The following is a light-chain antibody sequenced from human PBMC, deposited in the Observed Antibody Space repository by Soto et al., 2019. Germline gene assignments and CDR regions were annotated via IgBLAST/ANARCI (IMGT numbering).Light chain of an antibody. CDR1: ESVSTN. CDR2: GAS. V-gene: IGKV3-15*01. CDR3: QQYNDWPPIT. J-gene: IGKJ1*01. Sequence: EIEMTQSPATLSLAPGERVTLSCRASESVSTNLARYQQKAGQAPRLLIYGASTRATGIPARFSGSGSGTEFTLTISSLQSEDFAVYYCQQYNDWPPITFGQGTKVDIK.